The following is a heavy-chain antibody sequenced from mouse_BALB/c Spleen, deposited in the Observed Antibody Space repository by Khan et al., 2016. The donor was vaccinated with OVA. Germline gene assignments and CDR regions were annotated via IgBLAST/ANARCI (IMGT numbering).Heavy chain of an antibody. CDR1: GYTFTDYE. CDR3: TRSFYYGDLVY. V-gene: IGHV1-15*01. Sequence: QVQLKQSGAELVRPGASVTLSCKASGYTFTDYEIHWVKQTSVYGLEWIGAIDPETGGTAYNQRFKGKATLTADKSSSTAYMELRSLTSEDSAVYYGTRSFYYGDLVYWGQGTLVTVSA. CDR2: IDPETGGT. D-gene: IGHD1-2*01. J-gene: IGHJ3*01.